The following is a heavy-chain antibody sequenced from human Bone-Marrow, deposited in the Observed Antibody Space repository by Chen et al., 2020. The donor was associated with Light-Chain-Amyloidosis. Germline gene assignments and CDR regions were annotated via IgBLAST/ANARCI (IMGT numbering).Heavy chain of an antibody. J-gene: IGHJ4*02. V-gene: IGHV5-51*01. D-gene: IGHD5-12*01. CDR1: GYTFPNYW. CDR3: ARRRDGYNFDY. Sequence: EVQLEQSGPEVKKPGESHKTSCKGSGYTFPNYWIGWVRQMPGKGLEWMGVIYPDDSDARYSPSFEGQVTISADKSITTAYLQWRSLKASDTAMYYCARRRDGYNFDYWGQGTLVTVSS. CDR2: IYPDDSDA.